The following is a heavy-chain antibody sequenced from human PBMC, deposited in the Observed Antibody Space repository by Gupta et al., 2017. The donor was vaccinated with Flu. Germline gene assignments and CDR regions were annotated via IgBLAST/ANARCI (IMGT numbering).Heavy chain of an antibody. CDR3: AKLDTVFLSSASNWFDP. J-gene: IGHJ5*02. D-gene: IGHD3-16*02. Sequence: EVQLLESGGGLVQPGGSLRLSCVASGFTFSNFAMTWVRQAPEKGLEWVSSINGNGGSTYHADSVKGRFTISRDNSKNTLHLQMNSLRPDDTALYYCAKLDTVFLSSASNWFDPWGQGTLVTVSS. V-gene: IGHV3-23*01. CDR2: INGNGGST. CDR1: GFTFSNFA.